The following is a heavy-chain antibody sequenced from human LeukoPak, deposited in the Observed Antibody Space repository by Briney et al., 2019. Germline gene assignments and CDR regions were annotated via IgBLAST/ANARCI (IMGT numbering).Heavy chain of an antibody. D-gene: IGHD5-18*01. CDR1: EFTFSSYA. Sequence: GGSLRLSCAASEFTFSSYAMHWVRQAPGKGLEWVAVIWYDGSDKYYADSVKGRFTISRDNSRNTLHLQMNSPKAEDTAVYYCARDSAAGGQLWLTYWGQGTLVTVSS. J-gene: IGHJ4*02. V-gene: IGHV3-33*01. CDR3: ARDSAAGGQLWLTY. CDR2: IWYDGSDK.